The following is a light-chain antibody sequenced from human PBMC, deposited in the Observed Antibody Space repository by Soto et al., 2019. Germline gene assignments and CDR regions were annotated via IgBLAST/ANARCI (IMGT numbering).Light chain of an antibody. CDR2: GAS. CDR3: QQYGSSPLT. Sequence: EIVLTQSPGTLSLSPGERATLTCRASQSVTSSSVAWYQQKPGQAPRLLMYGASSRATGIPDRFSGSGSGTDFTLTISRLEPEDFAVYYCQQYGSSPLTFGHGTKVDI. CDR1: QSVTSSS. J-gene: IGKJ3*01. V-gene: IGKV3-20*01.